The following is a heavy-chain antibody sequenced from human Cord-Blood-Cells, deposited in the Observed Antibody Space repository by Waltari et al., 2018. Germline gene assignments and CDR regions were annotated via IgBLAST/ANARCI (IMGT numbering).Heavy chain of an antibody. J-gene: IGHJ4*02. V-gene: IGHV1-69*01. CDR3: ASLGAESGSYYYYFDY. CDR1: GGTFSSYA. Sequence: QVQLVQSGAEVKKPGSSVKVSCKASGGTFSSYAISWVRQAPGQGLEWMGGISPIFGTANDPRKFQGRVTITPDESTSTAYMERSSLRSEDTAVYYCASLGAESGSYYYYFDYWGQGTLVTVSS. D-gene: IGHD1-26*01. CDR2: ISPIFGTA.